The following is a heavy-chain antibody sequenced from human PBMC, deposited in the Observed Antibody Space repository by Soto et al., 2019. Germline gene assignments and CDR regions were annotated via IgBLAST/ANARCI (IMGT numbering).Heavy chain of an antibody. D-gene: IGHD6-19*01. CDR3: AKESSSGWYGY. Sequence: QVQLVESGGGVVQPGRSLRLSCAASGFTFSSYGMHWVRQAPGKGLEWVAVISYDGSNKYYADSVKDRFTISRDNSKNTLYLQMNSLRAEDTAVYYCAKESSSGWYGYWGQGTLVTVSS. CDR1: GFTFSSYG. CDR2: ISYDGSNK. V-gene: IGHV3-30*18. J-gene: IGHJ4*02.